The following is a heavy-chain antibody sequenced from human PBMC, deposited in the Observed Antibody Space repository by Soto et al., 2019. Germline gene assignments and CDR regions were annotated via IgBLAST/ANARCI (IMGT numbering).Heavy chain of an antibody. J-gene: IGHJ5*02. CDR2: IYSSGST. Sequence: ASETLSLTCNVSGVSISGYFWSWIRQPAGKGLEWIGRIYSSGSTNYNPSLKNRVTISVDTPKNLFTLRLDSLTAADTAVYYCARGSRYITIFGVVIFWFDPWRQGTLVTVSS. D-gene: IGHD3-3*01. CDR3: ARGSRYITIFGVVIFWFDP. CDR1: GVSISGYF. V-gene: IGHV4-4*07.